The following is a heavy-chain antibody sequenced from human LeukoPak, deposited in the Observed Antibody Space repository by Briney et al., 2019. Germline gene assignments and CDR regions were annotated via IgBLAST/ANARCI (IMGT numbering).Heavy chain of an antibody. CDR1: GGSFSGYY. D-gene: IGHD2-2*01. J-gene: IGHJ4*02. V-gene: IGHV4-34*01. CDR2: INHSGST. CDR3: ARETPYCSSTSCYV. Sequence: PSETLSLTCAVYGGSFSGYYWSWIRQPPGKGLEWIGEINHSGSTNYNSSLKSRVTISVDTSKNQFSLKLTSVTAADTAVYYCARETPYCSSTSCYVWGQGTLVTVSS.